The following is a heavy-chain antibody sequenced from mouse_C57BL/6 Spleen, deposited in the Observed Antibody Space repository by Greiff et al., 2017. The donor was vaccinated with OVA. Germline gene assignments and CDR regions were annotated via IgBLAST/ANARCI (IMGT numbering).Heavy chain of an antibody. D-gene: IGHD1-1*02. CDR3: ARGGYGPWFAY. CDR2: IDPSDSET. V-gene: IGHV1-52*01. CDR1: GYTFTSYW. Sequence: QVQLQQPGAELVRPGSSVKLSCKASGYTFTSYWMHWVKQRPIQGLEWIGNIDPSDSETHYNQKFKDKATLTVDKSSSTAYMQLSSLTSEDSAVDYCARGGYGPWFAYWGQGTLVTVSA. J-gene: IGHJ3*01.